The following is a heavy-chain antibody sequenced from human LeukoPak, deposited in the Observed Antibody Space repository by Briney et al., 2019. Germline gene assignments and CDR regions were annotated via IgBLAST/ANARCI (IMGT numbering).Heavy chain of an antibody. CDR1: GFAFSTYW. CDR2: IKPDGSGK. V-gene: IGHV3-7*01. D-gene: IGHD2-8*01. Sequence: PGGSLRLSCAASGFAFSTYWMTWVRQAPGKGLEWVANIKPDGSGKNYLGSVKGRFTISRDNAKNSLYLYMSSRRVEDTAVYYCSSQPAVLDLDCWGQGTLVTVSS. CDR3: SSQPAVLDLDC. J-gene: IGHJ4*02.